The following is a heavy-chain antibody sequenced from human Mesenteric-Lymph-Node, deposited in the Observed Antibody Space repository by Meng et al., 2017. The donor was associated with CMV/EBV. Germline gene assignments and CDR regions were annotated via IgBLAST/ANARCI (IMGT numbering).Heavy chain of an antibody. CDR2: MNPNSGNT. CDR1: TSYD. CDR3: ARDEKRKYYYGSGKRPRWFDP. D-gene: IGHD3-10*01. V-gene: IGHV1-8*01. J-gene: IGHJ5*02. Sequence: TSYDINWVRQATGKGLEWMGWMNPNSGNTGYAQKFQGRVTMTRNTSISTAYMELSSLRSEDTAVYYCARDEKRKYYYGSGKRPRWFDPWGQGTLVTVSS.